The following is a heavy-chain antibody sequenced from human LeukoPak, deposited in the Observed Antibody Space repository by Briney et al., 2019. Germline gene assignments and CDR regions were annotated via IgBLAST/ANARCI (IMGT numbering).Heavy chain of an antibody. D-gene: IGHD5-12*01. V-gene: IGHV1-2*02. Sequence: VKVSCKTSGYTFTDYYLHWVRQAPGQGLEWVGWIHPNTGATHHAQKFQGRLTMTRDTSISTVYMELTRLRSDDTAVYYCARDTGRYSGYDYDYWGQGTLVTASS. CDR3: ARDTGRYSGYDYDY. J-gene: IGHJ4*02. CDR2: IHPNTGAT. CDR1: GYTFTDYY.